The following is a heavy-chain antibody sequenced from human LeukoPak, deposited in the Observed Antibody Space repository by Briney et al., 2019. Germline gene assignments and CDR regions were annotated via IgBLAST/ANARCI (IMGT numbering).Heavy chain of an antibody. D-gene: IGHD5-18*01. CDR1: GFTFSSYW. CDR3: ARYSYGDWYYYYMDV. J-gene: IGHJ6*03. V-gene: IGHV3-7*01. CDR2: IKQDGSEK. Sequence: PGGSLRLSCAASGFTFSSYWMSWVRQAPGKGLEWVANIKQDGSEKYYVDSVKGRFTISRDNAKNSLYLQMNSLRAEDTAVYYCARYSYGDWYYYYMDVWGKGTTVTVSS.